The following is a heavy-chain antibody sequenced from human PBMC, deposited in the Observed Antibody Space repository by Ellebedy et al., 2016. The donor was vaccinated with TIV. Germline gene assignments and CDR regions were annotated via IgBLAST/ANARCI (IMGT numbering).Heavy chain of an antibody. CDR2: INSDGSST. Sequence: GESLKISXAASGFTFSSYWMHWVRQAPGKGLVWVSRINSDGSSTSYADSVKGRFTISRDNAKNTLYLQMNSLRAEDTAVYYCARPEGHTAPDYWGQGTLVTVSS. CDR3: ARPEGHTAPDY. D-gene: IGHD5-18*01. V-gene: IGHV3-74*01. J-gene: IGHJ4*02. CDR1: GFTFSSYW.